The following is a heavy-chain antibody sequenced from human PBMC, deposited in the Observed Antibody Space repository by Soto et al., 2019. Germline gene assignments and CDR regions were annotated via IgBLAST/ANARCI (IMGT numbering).Heavy chain of an antibody. D-gene: IGHD6-19*01. CDR2: IYYGGTT. CDR1: GGSISSGGYY. V-gene: IGHV4-31*03. J-gene: IGHJ4*02. Sequence: PSETLSLTCTVSGGSISSGGYYWSWIRQHPGKGLEWIGYIYYGGTTYYNPSLKSRVTVSVDTSKNQFSLKLSPVSAADTAVYYCASQAVAGRFDYWGQGTLVTVSS. CDR3: ASQAVAGRFDY.